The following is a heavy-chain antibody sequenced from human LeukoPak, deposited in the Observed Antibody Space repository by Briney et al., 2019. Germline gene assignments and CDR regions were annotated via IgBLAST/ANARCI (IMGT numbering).Heavy chain of an antibody. CDR3: ARDILGEGST. CDR1: GDSLSSNSAA. CDR2: TYYRSTWGH. V-gene: IGHV6-1*01. Sequence: SQTLSLTCAISGDSLSSNSAAWNWIRQSPSRGLEWLGRTYYRSTWGHDYALSVKSRITIAPDTSKNQFSLQLNSVTPEDTAVYYCARDILGEGSTWGQGTLVTVSS. J-gene: IGHJ5*02.